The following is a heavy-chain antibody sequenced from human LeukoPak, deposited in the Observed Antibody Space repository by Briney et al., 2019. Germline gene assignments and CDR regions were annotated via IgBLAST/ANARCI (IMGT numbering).Heavy chain of an antibody. CDR3: AKDLEVATLGYYYGMDV. Sequence: PGGSLRLSCAASGFTFSSYWMSWVRQAPGKGLEWVANIKQDGSEKYYVDSVKGRFTISRDNAENSLYLQMNSLRAEDTAVYYCAKDLEVATLGYYYGMDVWGQGTTVTVSS. D-gene: IGHD5-12*01. CDR1: GFTFSSYW. CDR2: IKQDGSEK. J-gene: IGHJ6*02. V-gene: IGHV3-7*01.